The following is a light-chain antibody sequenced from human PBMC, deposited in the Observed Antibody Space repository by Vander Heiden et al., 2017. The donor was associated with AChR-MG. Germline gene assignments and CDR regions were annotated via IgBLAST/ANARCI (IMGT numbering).Light chain of an antibody. Sequence: DIQMTQSPSSLSASGGDKVTFTCRASQNINNYLNWYQQKPGKAPKLLIYAASNLQSGVPSRFHGSGSGTDFTLTISSLQPEDFATYYCQRSFETRFTFAHGAKVDIK. CDR3: QRSFETRFT. V-gene: IGKV1-39*01. CDR2: AAS. J-gene: IGKJ3*01. CDR1: QNINNY.